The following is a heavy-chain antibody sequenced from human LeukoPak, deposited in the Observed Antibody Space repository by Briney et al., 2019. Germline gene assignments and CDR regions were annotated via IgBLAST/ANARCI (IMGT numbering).Heavy chain of an antibody. D-gene: IGHD3-9*01. CDR1: GFTFNNYG. V-gene: IGHV3-23*01. J-gene: IGHJ4*02. CDR3: AKWGDYDVLTGYYVSDY. CDR2: ITGGGSGI. Sequence: PGGSLRLFCAASGFTFNNYGMSWVRQAPGKGRKGVSAITGGGSGIYYADSMKSRFTIPRDNSKNPLYLQIKSLRAEDTALYYCAKWGDYDVLTGYYVSDYWGQGTLVTVSS.